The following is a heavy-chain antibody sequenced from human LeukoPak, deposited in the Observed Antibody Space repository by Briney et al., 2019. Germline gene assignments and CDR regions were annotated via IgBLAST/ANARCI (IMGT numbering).Heavy chain of an antibody. Sequence: GGSLRLSCAVSGFTLSSYALTWVRQAPGKGLEWVSGISGTGGSTYYADSVKGRFTISRDNSKNTLYLHMNSLRAEDTAVYYCAKAATFDPAAIGSWFDYWGQGTLVTASS. J-gene: IGHJ4*02. CDR1: GFTLSSYA. CDR3: AKAATFDPAAIGSWFDY. CDR2: ISGTGGST. D-gene: IGHD2-2*02. V-gene: IGHV3-23*01.